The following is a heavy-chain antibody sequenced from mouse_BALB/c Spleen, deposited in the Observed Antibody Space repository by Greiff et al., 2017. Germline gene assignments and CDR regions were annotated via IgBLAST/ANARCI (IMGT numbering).Heavy chain of an antibody. Sequence: DVKLVESGGGLVKPGGSLKLSCAASGFTFSDYYMYWVRQTPEKRLEWVATISDGGSYTYYPDSVKGRFTISRDNAKNNLYLQMSSLKSEDTAMYYCARAYYGSSFFAYWGQGTLVTVSA. D-gene: IGHD1-1*01. CDR3: ARAYYGSSFFAY. CDR2: ISDGGSYT. J-gene: IGHJ3*01. V-gene: IGHV5-4*02. CDR1: GFTFSDYY.